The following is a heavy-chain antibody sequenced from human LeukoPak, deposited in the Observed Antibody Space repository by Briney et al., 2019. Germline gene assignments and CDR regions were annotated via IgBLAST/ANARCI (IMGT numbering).Heavy chain of an antibody. CDR2: INHSGNT. Sequence: PSETLSLTCAVYGGSFSGYYWSWIRQPPGKGLEWIGEINHSGNTNYNPSLKSRVTISVDTSKNQFSLKLCSVTAADTAVYYCARGKLVLRYFDWLGPNGFDYWGQGTLVTVSS. V-gene: IGHV4-34*01. D-gene: IGHD3-9*01. CDR1: GGSFSGYY. CDR3: ARGKLVLRYFDWLGPNGFDY. J-gene: IGHJ4*02.